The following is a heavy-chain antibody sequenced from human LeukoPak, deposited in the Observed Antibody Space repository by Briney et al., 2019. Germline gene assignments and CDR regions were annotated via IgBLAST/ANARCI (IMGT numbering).Heavy chain of an antibody. V-gene: IGHV3-15*01. Sequence: PGGSLRLSCAASGFTFSNAWMSWVRQAPGKGLEWVGRIKSKTDGRTTDYAAPVKGRFSISRDDSKNTLHLQMNSLKTEDTAVYYCTTEGGYNDFDYWGQGTLVTVSS. J-gene: IGHJ4*02. CDR1: GFTFSNAW. D-gene: IGHD5-24*01. CDR3: TTEGGYNDFDY. CDR2: IKSKTDGRTT.